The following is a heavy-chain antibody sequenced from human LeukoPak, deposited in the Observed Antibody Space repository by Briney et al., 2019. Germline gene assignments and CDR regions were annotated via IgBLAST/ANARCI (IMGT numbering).Heavy chain of an antibody. D-gene: IGHD1-26*01. CDR3: ARQTIAGDGMDV. Sequence: SETLSLACTVSGGSISSYYWSWIRKPPGKGLEWIGYIYTSGSTNYNPSLKSRVTISVDTSKNQFSLKLSSVTAADTAVYYCARQTIAGDGMDVWGKGTTVTVSS. J-gene: IGHJ6*04. V-gene: IGHV4-4*09. CDR1: GGSISSYY. CDR2: IYTSGST.